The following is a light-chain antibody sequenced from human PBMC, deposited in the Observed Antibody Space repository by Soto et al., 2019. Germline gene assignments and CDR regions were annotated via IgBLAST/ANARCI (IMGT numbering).Light chain of an antibody. V-gene: IGKV3-20*01. J-gene: IGKJ4*01. CDR1: QSVSSN. CDR2: DAS. Sequence: IVLTQSPATLSVSPGERATLSCRASQSVSSNLAWHQQKPGQAPRLLIYDASSRATGIPDRFSGGGSGTDFTLTISRLEPEDFAVYYCQQFSSYPLTFGGGTKVDNK. CDR3: QQFSSYPLT.